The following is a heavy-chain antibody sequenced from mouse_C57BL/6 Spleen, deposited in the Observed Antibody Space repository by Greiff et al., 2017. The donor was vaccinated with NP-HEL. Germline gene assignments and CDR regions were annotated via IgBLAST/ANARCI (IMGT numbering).Heavy chain of an antibody. J-gene: IGHJ1*03. CDR3: SRSPDYDDWYFDV. CDR1: GYTFTDYY. V-gene: IGHV1-26*01. CDR2: INPNNGGT. Sequence: EVQLQQSGPELVKPGASVKISCKASGYTFTDYYMNWVKQSHGKSLEWIGDINPNNGGTSYNQKFKGKATLTVDKSSSTAYMELRSLTSEDSAVYYWSRSPDYDDWYFDVWGTGTTVTVSS. D-gene: IGHD2-4*01.